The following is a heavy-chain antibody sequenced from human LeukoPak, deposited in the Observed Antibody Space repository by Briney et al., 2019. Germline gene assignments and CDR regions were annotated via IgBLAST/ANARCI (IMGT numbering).Heavy chain of an antibody. J-gene: IGHJ4*02. Sequence: PGGSLRLSCAASGFTFSSYAMSWVRQAPGKGLEWVSSVNGSGDTTYYADSVKGRFTISRDNSKNTLYLQMNSLRAEDTAMYYCARDLIAAAGTGGSWGQGTLVTVSS. CDR2: VNGSGDTT. CDR1: GFTFSSYA. V-gene: IGHV3-23*01. D-gene: IGHD6-13*01. CDR3: ARDLIAAAGTGGS.